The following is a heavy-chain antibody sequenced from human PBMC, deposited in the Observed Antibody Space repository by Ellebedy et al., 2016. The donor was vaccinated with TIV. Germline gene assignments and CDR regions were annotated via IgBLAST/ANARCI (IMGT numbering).Heavy chain of an antibody. CDR3: AREFGGEPGYYYYGMDV. D-gene: IGHD3-10*01. J-gene: IGHJ6*02. V-gene: IGHV4-38-2*02. CDR1: GYSISSGYY. Sequence: MLGGSLRLSCTVSGYSISSGYYWGWIRQPPGKGLEWIGSIYHSGSTYYNPSLKSRVTISVDTSKNQFSLKLSSVTAADTAVYYCAREFGGEPGYYYYGMDVWGQGTTVTVSS. CDR2: IYHSGST.